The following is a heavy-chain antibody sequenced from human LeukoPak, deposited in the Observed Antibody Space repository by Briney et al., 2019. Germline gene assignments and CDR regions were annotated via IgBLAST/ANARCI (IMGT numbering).Heavy chain of an antibody. CDR3: AGGTIVLVVYDMGAFDI. CDR1: GGTFSSYA. CDR2: IIPIFGTA. D-gene: IGHD2-8*01. Sequence: GSSVKVSCKASGGTFSSYAISWVRQAPGQGLEWMGGIIPIFGTANYAQKFQGRVTITTDESTSTAYMELSSLRSEDTAVYYCAGGTIVLVVYDMGAFDIWGQGTMVTVSS. V-gene: IGHV1-69*05. J-gene: IGHJ3*02.